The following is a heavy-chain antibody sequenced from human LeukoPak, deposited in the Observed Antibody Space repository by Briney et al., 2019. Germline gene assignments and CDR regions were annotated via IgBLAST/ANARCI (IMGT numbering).Heavy chain of an antibody. CDR1: GYTLTELS. CDR2: FDPEDGET. Sequence: ASVKVSCKVSGYTLTELSMHWVRQAPGKGLEWMGGFDPEDGETIYAQKFQGRVTVTEDTSTDTAYMELSSLRSEDTAVYYCARARDSDWFDPWGQGTLVTVSS. J-gene: IGHJ5*02. CDR3: ARARDSDWFDP. V-gene: IGHV1-24*01. D-gene: IGHD2-15*01.